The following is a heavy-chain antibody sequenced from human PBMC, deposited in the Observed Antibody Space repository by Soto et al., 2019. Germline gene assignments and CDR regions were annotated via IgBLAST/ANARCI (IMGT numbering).Heavy chain of an antibody. D-gene: IGHD6-13*01. CDR2: IYYRGNT. CDR3: ARLWALSTNSSSWYPFQH. CDR1: GGSISSSSYY. Sequence: QLQLQESGPGLVKPSETLSLTCTVSGGSISSSSYYWGWIRQPPGKGLEWIGSIYYRGNTYYNPSLKSRVTISVDTSKNQFSLKLSSVTAADTAVYYCARLWALSTNSSSWYPFQHWGQGTLVTVSS. J-gene: IGHJ1*01. V-gene: IGHV4-39*01.